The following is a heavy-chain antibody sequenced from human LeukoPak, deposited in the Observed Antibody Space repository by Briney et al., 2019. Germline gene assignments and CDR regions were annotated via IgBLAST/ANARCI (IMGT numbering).Heavy chain of an antibody. CDR2: IYSSGST. Sequence: PSETLSLTCTVSGGSISSSYYYWGWIRQPPGKGLEWIGSIYSSGSTYYNPSLKSRVTISVDTSKNQFSLRLSSVTAADTAVYYCARGYCSSTSCYAPQAFDYWGQGTLVTVSS. CDR1: GGSISSSYYY. CDR3: ARGYCSSTSCYAPQAFDY. J-gene: IGHJ4*02. D-gene: IGHD2-2*01. V-gene: IGHV4-39*07.